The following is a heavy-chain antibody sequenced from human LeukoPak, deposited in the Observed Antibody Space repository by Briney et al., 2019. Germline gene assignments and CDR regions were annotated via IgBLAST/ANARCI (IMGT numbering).Heavy chain of an antibody. V-gene: IGHV3-64*01. CDR1: GFTFSSYP. D-gene: IGHD6-19*01. Sequence: GGSLRPSSAASGFTFSSYPMHWVRQAPGKGLEYVSGISSNGGSTHYANSVKGRFTISRDNSKNTLHLQMGSLRAEDMAVYYCARFSGSGGSYYFDYWGQGSELTVSS. CDR2: ISSNGGST. J-gene: IGHJ4*02. CDR3: ARFSGSGGSYYFDY.